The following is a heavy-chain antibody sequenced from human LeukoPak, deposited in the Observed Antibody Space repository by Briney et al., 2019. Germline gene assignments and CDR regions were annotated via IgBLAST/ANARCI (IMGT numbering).Heavy chain of an antibody. CDR2: INYNGAIT. Sequence: GGSLRLSCAPSGFTFVDYGLSGVRRAPGKGLEWLCAINYNGAITDYADSVKGRFTISRDNAKNSLYLRMDSLRAEDTALYYCARDRLGPSFSVSHFDLWGQGTLVTVS. CDR1: GFTFVDYG. J-gene: IGHJ4*02. V-gene: IGHV3-20*04. D-gene: IGHD3-3*02. CDR3: ARDRLGPSFSVSHFDL.